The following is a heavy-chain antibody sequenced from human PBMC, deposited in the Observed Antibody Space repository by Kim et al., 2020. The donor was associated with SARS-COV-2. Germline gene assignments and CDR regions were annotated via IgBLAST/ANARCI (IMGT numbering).Heavy chain of an antibody. CDR3: LSAAAVDY. CDR1: GFTFDDYA. J-gene: IGHJ4*02. CDR2: ISWNSGSI. V-gene: IGHV3-9*01. Sequence: GGSLRLSCAASGFTFDDYAMHWVRQAPGKGLEWVSGISWNSGSIGYADSVKGRFTISRDNAKNSLYLQMNSLRAEDTAVYYCLSAAAVDYWGQGTLVTVSS. D-gene: IGHD6-13*01.